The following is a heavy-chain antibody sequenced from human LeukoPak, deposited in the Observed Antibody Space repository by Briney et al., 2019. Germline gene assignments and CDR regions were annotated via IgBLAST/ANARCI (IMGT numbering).Heavy chain of an antibody. CDR1: GFTFSSHW. D-gene: IGHD6-13*01. J-gene: IGHJ4*02. Sequence: GGSLRLSCAASGFTFSSHWMTWVRQAPGKGLEWVANIKQDGSERYYVDSVKGRFTISRDNAKNTLYLQMNSLRGEDTAVYYCAKDRGGAADYWGQGTLVTVSS. CDR3: AKDRGGAADY. V-gene: IGHV3-7*01. CDR2: IKQDGSER.